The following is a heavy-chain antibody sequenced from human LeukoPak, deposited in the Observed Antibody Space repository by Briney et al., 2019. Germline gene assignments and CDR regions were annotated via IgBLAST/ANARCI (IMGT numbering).Heavy chain of an antibody. V-gene: IGHV3-30*02. CDR2: IRYDGSNN. Sequence: PGGSLRLSCAASGFTFRSYGMHWVRQAPGKGLEWVAFIRYDGSNNDYADSVKGRFTISRDNSKNTLYLQMSSLRAEDTAVYYCARAVSSASPASDIWGQGTMVTVS. D-gene: IGHD6-19*01. J-gene: IGHJ3*02. CDR1: GFTFRSYG. CDR3: ARAVSSASPASDI.